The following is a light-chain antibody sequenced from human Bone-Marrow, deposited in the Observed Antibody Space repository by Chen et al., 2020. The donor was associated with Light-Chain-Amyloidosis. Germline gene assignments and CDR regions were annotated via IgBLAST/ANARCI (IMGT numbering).Light chain of an antibody. V-gene: IGLV3-25*03. Sequence: SYELTQPPSVSVSPGQTARITCSGDDLPTKYAYWYQQKPGQAPVLVIHRDTERPSGISERFPGSRSGTTATLTISGVQAEDEADYHCQSAESSGTYEVIFGGGTKLTVL. CDR2: RDT. CDR1: DLPTKY. J-gene: IGLJ2*01. CDR3: QSAESSGTYEVI.